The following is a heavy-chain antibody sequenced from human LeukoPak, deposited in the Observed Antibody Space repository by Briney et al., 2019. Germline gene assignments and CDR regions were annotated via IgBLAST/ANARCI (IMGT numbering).Heavy chain of an antibody. CDR1: GDTFTSYY. J-gene: IGHJ4*02. CDR3: ARLTDTGGRAGTRIDY. D-gene: IGHD2-15*01. Sequence: ASVKVSCEASGDTFTSYYMHWVRQPPGQELEWMGIINPIVGSTSYAQKYQGRFAMTRDTSTSTVYMELSSLRSEDTAVYYCARLTDTGGRAGTRIDYCGQGTLVTVSS. CDR2: INPIVGST. V-gene: IGHV1-46*01.